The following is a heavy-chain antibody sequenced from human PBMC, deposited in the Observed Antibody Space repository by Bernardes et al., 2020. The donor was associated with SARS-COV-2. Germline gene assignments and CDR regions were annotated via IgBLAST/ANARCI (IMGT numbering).Heavy chain of an antibody. CDR1: GYTFINNW. J-gene: IGHJ5*02. V-gene: IGHV5-51*01. CDR2: IYPGDSDT. CDR3: ATGRPYGDSANWFDH. Sequence: ESLKLSCKASGYTFINNWIAWVRQRPGKGLEWMGTIYPGDSDTRYSPSFQGQVTVSADKSINTAYLHWSSLRSEDTAVYYCATGRPYGDSANWFDHWGQGHLVTVSS. D-gene: IGHD4-17*01.